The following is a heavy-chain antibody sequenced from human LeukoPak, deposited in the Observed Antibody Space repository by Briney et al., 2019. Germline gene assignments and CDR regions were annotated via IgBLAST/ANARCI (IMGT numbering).Heavy chain of an antibody. J-gene: IGHJ4*02. Sequence: SETLSLTCTVSGDSISSYYWSWIRQPPRKGLEWNGYIYETWSTNYNPSLKSRVTISVDTSRNQFSLKLRFLTAADTAVYYCARDAAGTDYWGQGTLVTVSS. CDR2: IYETWST. D-gene: IGHD6-13*01. CDR1: GDSISSYY. V-gene: IGHV4-59*01. CDR3: ARDAAGTDY.